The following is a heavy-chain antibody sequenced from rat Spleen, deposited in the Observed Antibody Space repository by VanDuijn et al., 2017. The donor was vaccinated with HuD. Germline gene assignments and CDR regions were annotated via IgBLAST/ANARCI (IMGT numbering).Heavy chain of an antibody. D-gene: IGHD1-4*01. J-gene: IGHJ2*01. V-gene: IGHV5-22*01. CDR1: GFTFSNYG. Sequence: EVQLVESGGGLVQPGRSMKLSCAASGFTFSNYGLAWVRQAPKKGLEWVAYISYDGDTTYYRDSVKGRFTISRDNAEGTLYLQMNSLRSEDTATYYCARRHFGYTDYFDYWGQGVMVTVSS. CDR3: ARRHFGYTDYFDY. CDR2: ISYDGDTT.